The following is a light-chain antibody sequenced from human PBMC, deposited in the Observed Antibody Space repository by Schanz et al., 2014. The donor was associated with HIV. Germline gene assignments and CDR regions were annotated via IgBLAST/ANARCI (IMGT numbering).Light chain of an antibody. Sequence: EIVMTQSPVTLSVSPGERATLSCRASQSVRTNLAWYQQKRGQAPRLLIYGASTRATGIPARFSGSGSGTDFTLTISRLEPEDFAIYYCQQYGSSPWTFGQGTKVEIK. J-gene: IGKJ1*01. CDR3: QQYGSSPWT. CDR2: GAS. V-gene: IGKV3-15*01. CDR1: QSVRTN.